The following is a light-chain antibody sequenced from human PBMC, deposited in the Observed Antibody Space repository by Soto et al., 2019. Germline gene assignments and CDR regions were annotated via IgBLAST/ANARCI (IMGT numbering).Light chain of an antibody. V-gene: IGKV1-9*01. CDR3: QQLNYYPLT. CDR2: AAS. J-gene: IGKJ4*01. CDR1: QGISNF. Sequence: DIQLTQSPSFLSASVGARAPIACRASQGISNFLAWYQQKAGKAPKLLIYAASTLQSGVPSRFSGSGSGTEFTLTITSVQPEDFATYYCQQLNYYPLTFGGGTKVDI.